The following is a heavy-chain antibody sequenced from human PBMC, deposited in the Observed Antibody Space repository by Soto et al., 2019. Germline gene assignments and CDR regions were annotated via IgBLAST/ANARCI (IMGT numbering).Heavy chain of an antibody. J-gene: IGHJ3*02. CDR1: GFTFSSYE. Sequence: GGSLRLSCAASGFTFSSYEMNWVRQAPGKGLEWVSYISSSGSTIYYADSVKGRFTISRDNAKNSLYLQMNSLRAEDMAVYYCARGQGDWSSSKAFDIWGQGTMVTVSS. CDR3: ARGQGDWSSSKAFDI. D-gene: IGHD6-6*01. V-gene: IGHV3-48*03. CDR2: ISSSGSTI.